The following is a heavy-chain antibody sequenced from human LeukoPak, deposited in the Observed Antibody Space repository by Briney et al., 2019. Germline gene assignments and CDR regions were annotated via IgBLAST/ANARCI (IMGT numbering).Heavy chain of an antibody. Sequence: KTSETLSLTCAVYGEGLSDYYWSWIRQPPGKGLEWIGEINHSGDTNYNPSLKSRVIISVDTSKNQFSLKLTSVTAADTAVYYCAEGLRDTSGWWGWFDPWGQGTQVTVSS. J-gene: IGHJ5*02. D-gene: IGHD6-19*01. CDR1: GEGLSDYY. CDR3: AEGLRDTSGWWGWFDP. CDR2: INHSGDT. V-gene: IGHV4-34*01.